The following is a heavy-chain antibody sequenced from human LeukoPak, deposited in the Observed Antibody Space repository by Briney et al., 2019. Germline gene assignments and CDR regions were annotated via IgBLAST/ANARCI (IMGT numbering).Heavy chain of an antibody. D-gene: IGHD1-26*01. CDR1: GFTFSSYA. CDR2: ISASGVMT. CDR3: AKDRSIGTYYTFDH. V-gene: IGHV3-23*01. J-gene: IGHJ4*02. Sequence: GGSLRLSCAASGFTFSSYAMTWVRQAPGKGLEWVSSISASGVMTYYADSVKGRFTVSRDNSKNSLYLQMSSLTAADTAVYYCAKDRSIGTYYTFDHWGQGTLVTVSS.